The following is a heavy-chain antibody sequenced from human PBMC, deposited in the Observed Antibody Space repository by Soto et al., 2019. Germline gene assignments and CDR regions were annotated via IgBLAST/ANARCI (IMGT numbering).Heavy chain of an antibody. Sequence: GGSLRLSCAASGFIFSSYGMHWVRQAPGKGLEWVAVISYDGSNKYYADSVKGRFTISRDNSKNTLYLQMNSLRAEDTAVYYCAKDQAGWSYGPDYWGQGTLVTVSS. J-gene: IGHJ4*02. D-gene: IGHD5-18*01. V-gene: IGHV3-30*18. CDR1: GFIFSSYG. CDR2: ISYDGSNK. CDR3: AKDQAGWSYGPDY.